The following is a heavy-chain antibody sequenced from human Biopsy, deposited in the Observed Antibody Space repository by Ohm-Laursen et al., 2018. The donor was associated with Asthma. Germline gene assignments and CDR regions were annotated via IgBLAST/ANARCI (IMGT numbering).Heavy chain of an antibody. CDR2: IHYSGST. CDR3: AGFCSGGNCPDH. V-gene: IGHV4-59*07. D-gene: IGHD2-15*01. CDR1: GVSIRSYY. J-gene: IGHJ4*02. Sequence: SDTLSLTCTVSGVSIRSYYWTWIRQPPGKGLEWIGNIHYSGSTYSNPSLKSRVTISVDTSKKQISPRLSSVIAADTAVYYRAGFCSGGNCPDHWGQGTLVTVSS.